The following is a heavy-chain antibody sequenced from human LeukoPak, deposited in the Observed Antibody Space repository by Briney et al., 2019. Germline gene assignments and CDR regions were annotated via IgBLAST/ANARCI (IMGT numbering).Heavy chain of an antibody. Sequence: PSQTLSLTCTVSGGSISSGGYYWSWIRQHRGKGLEWIGYIYYSGSTYYNPSLKSRVTISVDTSKNQFSLKLSSVTAADTAVYYCARRIGYCSSTSCLNWFDPWGQGTLVTVSS. CDR1: GGSISSGGYY. CDR2: IYYSGST. D-gene: IGHD2-2*01. CDR3: ARRIGYCSSTSCLNWFDP. V-gene: IGHV4-31*03. J-gene: IGHJ5*02.